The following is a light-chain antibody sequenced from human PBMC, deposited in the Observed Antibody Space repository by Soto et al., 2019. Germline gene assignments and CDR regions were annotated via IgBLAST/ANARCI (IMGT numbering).Light chain of an antibody. V-gene: IGKV3-20*01. J-gene: IGKJ3*01. CDR1: QSVSSSY. Sequence: EIVLTQSPGTLSLSPGERATLSCRASQSVSSSYLAWYQQKPGQAPRLLIYGASSSATGIPDRFSGSGSGTDFTLTISRLEPQDFAVYYCQQYGSSPITFGSGTKVDIK. CDR2: GAS. CDR3: QQYGSSPIT.